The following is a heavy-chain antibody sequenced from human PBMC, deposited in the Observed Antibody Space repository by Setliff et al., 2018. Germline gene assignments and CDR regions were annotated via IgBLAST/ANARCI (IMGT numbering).Heavy chain of an antibody. CDR3: ARGGMAAAGRKGVFEY. Sequence: SVKVSCKASGGTFRTDGISWVRLAPGQGLVWMGGIIPMFGTAQYAQRFQGRLTITADGSTSAVYMELSRLRSDDTAVYYCARGGMAAAGRKGVFEYWGQGTQVTVSS. V-gene: IGHV1-69*13. J-gene: IGHJ4*02. D-gene: IGHD6-13*01. CDR1: GGTFRTDG. CDR2: IIPMFGTA.